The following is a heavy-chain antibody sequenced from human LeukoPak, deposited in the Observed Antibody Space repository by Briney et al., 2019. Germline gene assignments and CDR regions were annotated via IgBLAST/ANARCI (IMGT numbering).Heavy chain of an antibody. J-gene: IGHJ4*02. CDR2: ISGSGGST. D-gene: IGHD3-22*01. CDR1: GFTFSSYA. V-gene: IGHV3-23*01. CDR3: ARSKSYYAD. Sequence: GGSLRLSCAASGFTFSSYAMSWVRQAPGKGLEWVSAISGSGGSTYYADSVKGRFTISRDNTRDTLFLQMNSLRAEDTAVYFCARSKSYYADWGQGTLVTVSS.